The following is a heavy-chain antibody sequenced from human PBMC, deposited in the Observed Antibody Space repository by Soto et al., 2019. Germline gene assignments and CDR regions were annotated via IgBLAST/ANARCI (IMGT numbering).Heavy chain of an antibody. V-gene: IGHV3-48*02. CDR3: ASDFAWAFDY. CDR1: GFTFSSYS. D-gene: IGHD1-26*01. J-gene: IGHJ4*02. CDR2: ISTNSRTI. Sequence: EVQLVESGGGLVQPGGSLRLSCVASGFTFSSYSMNWVRQAPGKGLEWVSYISTNSRTIHYADSVKGRFTISRDNAKNSLYLQMNSLRDEDTAVYYCASDFAWAFDYWGQGTLLTVSP.